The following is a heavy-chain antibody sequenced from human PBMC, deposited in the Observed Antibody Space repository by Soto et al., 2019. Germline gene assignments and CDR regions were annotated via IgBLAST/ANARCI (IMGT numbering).Heavy chain of an antibody. Sequence: QVQLVESGGGVVQPGRSLRLSCAASGFTFSRYGMHWVRQAPGKGLEWVAAISYDGSNKYYADSVKGRFAISRDNSKNTLYVQKNRLRGEDTDVYHWARTRASSDYYYYYGMDVWGQGTTVTVSS. CDR2: ISYDGSNK. CDR3: ARTRASSDYYYYYGMDV. CDR1: GFTFSRYG. V-gene: IGHV3-30*09. J-gene: IGHJ6*02.